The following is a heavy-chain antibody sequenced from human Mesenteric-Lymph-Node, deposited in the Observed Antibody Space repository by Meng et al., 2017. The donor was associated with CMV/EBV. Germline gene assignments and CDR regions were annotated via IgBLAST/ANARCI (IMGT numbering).Heavy chain of an antibody. V-gene: IGHV3-66*03. CDR1: GLSVSSNY. D-gene: IGHD6-13*01. Sequence: GESLKISCAASGLSVSSNYMNWVRQAPGKGLEWVAVMWSSGSAVYADAVKGRFTISRDTSKNTLNLQMNSLRVEDSAICYCARDYPRSSTWGSWGQGTLVTVSS. J-gene: IGHJ4*02. CDR3: ARDYPRSSTWGS. CDR2: MWSSGSA.